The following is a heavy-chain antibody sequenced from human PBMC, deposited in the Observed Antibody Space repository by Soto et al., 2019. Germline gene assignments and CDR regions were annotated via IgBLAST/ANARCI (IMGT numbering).Heavy chain of an antibody. D-gene: IGHD5-18*01. CDR2: ISSSSSYI. CDR1: GFTFSSYA. CDR3: ARDQPGYSYGYGLGY. J-gene: IGHJ4*02. V-gene: IGHV3-21*01. Sequence: PGGSLRLSCAASGFTFSSYAMSWVRQAPGKGLEWVSSISSSSSYIYYADSVKGRFTISRDNAKNSLYLQMNSLRAEDTALYYCARDQPGYSYGYGLGYWGQGTLVTVSS.